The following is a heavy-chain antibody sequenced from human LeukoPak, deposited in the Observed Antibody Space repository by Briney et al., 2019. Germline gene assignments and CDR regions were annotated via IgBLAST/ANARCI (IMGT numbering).Heavy chain of an antibody. Sequence: GGSLRLSCAASGFTFSSYSMNWVRLAPGKGLEWVSSISSSSSYIYYADSVKGRFTISRDNAKNPLYLQMNSLRAEDTAVYYCARDGDYDILTGYYSIIDYWGQGTLVTVSS. CDR1: GFTFSSYS. D-gene: IGHD3-9*01. CDR2: ISSSSSYI. J-gene: IGHJ4*02. CDR3: ARDGDYDILTGYYSIIDY. V-gene: IGHV3-21*01.